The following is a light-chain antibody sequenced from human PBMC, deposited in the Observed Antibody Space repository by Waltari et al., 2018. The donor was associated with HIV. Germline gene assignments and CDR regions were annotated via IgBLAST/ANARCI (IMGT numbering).Light chain of an antibody. Sequence: DIQMTQSPSTLSASIGDRVTITCRASQSVDSWLAWYQQKPGKAPKVRIYKASSFESGVPSRCSGSGSGTEFTLTISSLQPDDFATYFCQHHKSYPWTFGQGTKVDIK. J-gene: IGKJ1*01. CDR2: KAS. CDR1: QSVDSW. CDR3: QHHKSYPWT. V-gene: IGKV1-5*03.